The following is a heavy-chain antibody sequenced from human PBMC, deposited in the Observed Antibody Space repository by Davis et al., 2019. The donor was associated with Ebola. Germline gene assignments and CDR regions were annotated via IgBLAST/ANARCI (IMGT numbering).Heavy chain of an antibody. CDR2: LGLSRDT. J-gene: IGHJ3*01. CDR3: AKDTSNVWFDV. D-gene: IGHD1-26*01. CDR1: GLTSSSYV. V-gene: IGHV3-23*01. Sequence: GESLKISCAASGLTSSSYVMGWVRRAPGKGLEWVSTLGLSRDTYYADSVKGRFTISRDNSMNTLHLQMNSLRVEDTAIYYCAKDTSNVWFDVWGQGTMVTVSS.